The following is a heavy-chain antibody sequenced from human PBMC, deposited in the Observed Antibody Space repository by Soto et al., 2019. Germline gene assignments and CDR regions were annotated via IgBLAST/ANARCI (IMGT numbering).Heavy chain of an antibody. J-gene: IGHJ4*02. CDR1: GGSISRYS. CDR3: ARVYAYYFDY. Sequence: PSETLSLTCTVSGGSISRYSWSWIRQPPGKGLEGIGYIYYSGSTNYNPSLKSRVTISVDTSKNQFPLKLSSVTAADTPVYNCARVYAYYFDYGGKGPLVTVPS. D-gene: IGHD2-8*01. V-gene: IGHV4-59*01. CDR2: IYYSGST.